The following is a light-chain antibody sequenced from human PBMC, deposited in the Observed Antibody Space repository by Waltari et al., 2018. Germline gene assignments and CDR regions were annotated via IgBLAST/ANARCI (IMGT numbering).Light chain of an antibody. CDR1: RSDIGRSNY. J-gene: IGLJ2*01. V-gene: IGLV2-8*01. CDR3: CSFGGNKI. CDR2: DVS. Sequence: QSALTPPPSASGSPGPSSPISCTGPRSDIGRSNYVSWYQQPPGKAPKLIISDVSHRPSGVPDRCAGSKSGNTASLTVSGLQAEDEADYYCCSFGGNKIVGGGTKLTVL.